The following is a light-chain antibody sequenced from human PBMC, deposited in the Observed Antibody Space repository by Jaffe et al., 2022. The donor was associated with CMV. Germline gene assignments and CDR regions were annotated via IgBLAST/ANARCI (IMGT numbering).Light chain of an antibody. V-gene: IGLV2-23*02. J-gene: IGLJ1*01. CDR2: EVS. CDR1: SSDVGNYNL. Sequence: QSALTQPASVSGSPGQSITISCTGTSSDVGNYNLVSWYQQHPGKAPKLMMYEVSERPSGVSGRFSGSKSGNTASLTISDLQPEDEADYYCCTYAGSFVFGTGTKVTVL. CDR3: CTYAGSFV.